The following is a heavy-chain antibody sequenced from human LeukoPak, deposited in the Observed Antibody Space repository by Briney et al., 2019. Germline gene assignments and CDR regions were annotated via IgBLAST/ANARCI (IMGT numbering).Heavy chain of an antibody. CDR2: INPSGGST. CDR1: GGTFSSYA. CDR3: ATTGYSSSWYYFDY. J-gene: IGHJ4*02. V-gene: IGHV1-46*01. D-gene: IGHD6-13*01. Sequence: ASVKVSCKASGGTFSSYAISWVRQAPGQGLEWMGIINPSGGSTSYAQKFQGRVTMTRDMSTSTVYMELSSLRSEDTAVYYCATTGYSSSWYYFDYWGQGTLVTVSS.